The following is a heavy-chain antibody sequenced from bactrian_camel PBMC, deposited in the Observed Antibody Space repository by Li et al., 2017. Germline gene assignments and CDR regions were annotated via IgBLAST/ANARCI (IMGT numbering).Heavy chain of an antibody. J-gene: IGHJ4*01. CDR1: GYTISTYY. Sequence: HVQLVESGGGSVQAGGSLTLSCASAGYTISTYYRVFCMGWFRQAPGKGREGVASIDARGVTQYADFVKGRFTISRDNAKNTLYLQMNSLKPEDTGMYYCASDGWWLLPEYNYWGQGTQVTVS. D-gene: IGHD2*01. CDR2: IDARGVT. CDR3: ASDGWWLLPEYNY. V-gene: IGHV3-2*01.